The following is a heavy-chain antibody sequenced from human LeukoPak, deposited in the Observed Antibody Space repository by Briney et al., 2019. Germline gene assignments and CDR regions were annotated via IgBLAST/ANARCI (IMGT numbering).Heavy chain of an antibody. J-gene: IGHJ4*02. CDR1: GGTFSSYA. Sequence: GASVKVSCKASGGTFSSYAISWVRQAPGQGLEWMGGIIPIFGTANYAQKFQGRVTITADESTSTAYMELSSLRSEDTAVYYCARGVELRRYYFDYWGQGTLVTVSS. CDR3: ARGVELRRYYFDY. V-gene: IGHV1-69*13. CDR2: IIPIFGTA. D-gene: IGHD1-26*01.